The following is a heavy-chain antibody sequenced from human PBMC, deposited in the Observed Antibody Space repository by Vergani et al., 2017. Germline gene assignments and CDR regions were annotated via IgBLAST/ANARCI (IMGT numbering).Heavy chain of an antibody. J-gene: IGHJ6*04. V-gene: IGHV3-9*01. D-gene: IGHD3-3*01. CDR2: ISWNSGSI. Sequence: EVQLVESGGGLVEHGRSLRLSGGASGFTFDEYAMHGVRQAPGKGREWVAGISWNSGSIGYADSVKGRFTISRDNAKNSLYLQMNSLRAEDTALYYCAKDSYDFWSGCMDVWGKGTTVTVSS. CDR1: GFTFDEYA. CDR3: AKDSYDFWSGCMDV.